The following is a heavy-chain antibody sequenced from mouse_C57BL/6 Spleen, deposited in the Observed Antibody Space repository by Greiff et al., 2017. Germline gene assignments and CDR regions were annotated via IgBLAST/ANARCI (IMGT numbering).Heavy chain of an antibody. D-gene: IGHD1-1*01. J-gene: IGHJ2*01. CDR1: GYTFTSYW. Sequence: VQLQQPGTELVKPGASVKLSCKASGYTFTSYWMHWVKQRPGQGLEWIGKINPCNGGTNYNEKFKGKATLTVDKSSSTAYMQLSSLTSEDSAVYYCAGGSVVGYWGQGTTLTVTS. CDR3: AGGSVVGY. CDR2: INPCNGGT. V-gene: IGHV1-53*01.